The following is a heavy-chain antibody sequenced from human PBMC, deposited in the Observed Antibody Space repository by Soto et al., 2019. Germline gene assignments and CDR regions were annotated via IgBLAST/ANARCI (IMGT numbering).Heavy chain of an antibody. Sequence: PGGSLRLSCAASGFTFSSYAMHWVRQAPGKGLEWVALISSDGSNEYYADSVKGRFTISRDNAKNSLYLQMNSLRAEDTAVYYCARDREWFDPWGQGTLVTVSS. CDR1: GFTFSSYA. V-gene: IGHV3-30-3*01. CDR2: ISSDGSNE. J-gene: IGHJ5*02. CDR3: ARDREWFDP.